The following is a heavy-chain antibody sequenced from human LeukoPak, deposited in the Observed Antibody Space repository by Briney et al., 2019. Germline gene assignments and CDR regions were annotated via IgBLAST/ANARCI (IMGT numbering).Heavy chain of an antibody. V-gene: IGHV1-2*02. CDR1: GYTFTGYY. J-gene: IGHJ4*02. D-gene: IGHD6-13*01. CDR2: INPNSGGT. Sequence: ASVKVSCKASGYTFTGYYMHWVRQAPGQGLEWMGWINPNSGGTNYAQKFQGRVTMTRDTSISTAYMELSRLRSDDTAVYYCARGTTAAAGIFDCWGQGTLVTVSS. CDR3: ARGTTAAAGIFDC.